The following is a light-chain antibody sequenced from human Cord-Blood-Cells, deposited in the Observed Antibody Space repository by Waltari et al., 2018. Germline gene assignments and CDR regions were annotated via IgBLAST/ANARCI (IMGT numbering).Light chain of an antibody. V-gene: IGKV3-11*01. CDR1: QSVSSY. CDR2: DAS. Sequence: EIVLTQSPATLSLSPGERATLSCRASQSVSSYLAWYQQKPGQAPRLLIYDASNRAPGIPARFSGSGSGTNFTLTIRSLEPEDFAVYYCQQRSNWPITFGQGTRLEIK. CDR3: QQRSNWPIT. J-gene: IGKJ5*01.